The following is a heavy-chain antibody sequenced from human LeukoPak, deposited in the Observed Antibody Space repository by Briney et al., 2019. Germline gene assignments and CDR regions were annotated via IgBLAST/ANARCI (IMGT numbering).Heavy chain of an antibody. D-gene: IGHD6-19*01. CDR1: GFTFSDFN. V-gene: IGHV3-48*01. CDR2: ITGSSSTI. CDR3: ARPTSSGWYPH. Sequence: GGSLRLSCAASGFTFSDFNMNWVRQAPGKGLEGVSYITGSSSTIYYADSVKGRFTISRDNAKNSLYLQMNSLRAEDTAVYYCARPTSSGWYPHWGQGTMVTVSS. J-gene: IGHJ3*01.